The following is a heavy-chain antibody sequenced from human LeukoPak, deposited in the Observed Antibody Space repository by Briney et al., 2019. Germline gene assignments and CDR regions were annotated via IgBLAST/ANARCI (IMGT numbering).Heavy chain of an antibody. Sequence: ASVKVSCKASGYTFTSYDINWVRQATGQGLEWMGWMTPNSGNTGYAQKFQGRVTMTRSTSISTAYMELSSLKSEDTAMYYCARGRIYSGYDALGYWGQGTRVTVSS. D-gene: IGHD5-12*01. V-gene: IGHV1-8*01. CDR1: GYTFTSYD. CDR3: ARGRIYSGYDALGY. CDR2: MTPNSGNT. J-gene: IGHJ4*02.